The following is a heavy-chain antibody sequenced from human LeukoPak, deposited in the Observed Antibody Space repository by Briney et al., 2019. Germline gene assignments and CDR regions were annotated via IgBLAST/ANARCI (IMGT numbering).Heavy chain of an antibody. D-gene: IGHD3-10*01. Sequence: QSGGSLRLSCAASGFTFSSYGMHWVRQAPGKGLEWVAVIWYDGSNKYYADSVKGRFTISRDNSKNTLYLQMNSLRAEDTAVYYCARGNYGWFGPFDYWGQGTLVTVSS. J-gene: IGHJ4*02. CDR1: GFTFSSYG. CDR2: IWYDGSNK. V-gene: IGHV3-33*01. CDR3: ARGNYGWFGPFDY.